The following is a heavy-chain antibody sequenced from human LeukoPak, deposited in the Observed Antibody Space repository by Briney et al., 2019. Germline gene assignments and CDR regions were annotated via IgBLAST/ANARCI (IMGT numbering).Heavy chain of an antibody. CDR2: IYYSGST. V-gene: IGHV4-59*12. CDR3: ARAPQLWFGELLVQAWFDP. CDR1: SGSIRTSY. D-gene: IGHD3-10*01. J-gene: IGHJ5*02. Sequence: SETLSLTCTVSSGSIRTSYCSWIRQPPGKGLEWIGYIYYSGSTNYNPSLKSRVTISVDTSKNQFSLKLSSVTAADTAVYYCARAPQLWFGELLVQAWFDPWGQGTLVTVSS.